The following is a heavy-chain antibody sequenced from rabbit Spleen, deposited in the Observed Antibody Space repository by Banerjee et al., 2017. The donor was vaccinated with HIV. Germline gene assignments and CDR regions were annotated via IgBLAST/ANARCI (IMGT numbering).Heavy chain of an antibody. CDR2: MYPDGVGST. J-gene: IGHJ4*01. Sequence: QEQLVESGGGLVRPEGSLKLSCTASGFSFSSGYFMCWVRQAPGKGLEWIGCMYPDGVGSTAYASWAKGRFTISKTSSTTVTLQMTSLTAADTATYFCARGSAAMTMVITGYYLNLWGQGTLVTVS. V-gene: IGHV1S45*01. D-gene: IGHD2-1*01. CDR3: ARGSAAMTMVITGYYLNL. CDR1: GFSFSSGYF.